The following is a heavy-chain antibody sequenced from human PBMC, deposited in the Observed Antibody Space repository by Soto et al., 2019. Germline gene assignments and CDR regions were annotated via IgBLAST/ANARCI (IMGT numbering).Heavy chain of an antibody. D-gene: IGHD1-26*01. Sequence: QITLKESGPTLVKPTQTLTLTCTFSGFSLSTSRVGVGWIRQPPGKALEWLAVIYWEDAKTYRPSLKSRHTITKDTSKSQVALTMTNMDPVDTDTYYCAHAYGGRSLYWGQGTLVTVSS. V-gene: IGHV2-5*02. J-gene: IGHJ4*02. CDR3: AHAYGGRSLY. CDR2: IYWEDAK. CDR1: GFSLSTSRVG.